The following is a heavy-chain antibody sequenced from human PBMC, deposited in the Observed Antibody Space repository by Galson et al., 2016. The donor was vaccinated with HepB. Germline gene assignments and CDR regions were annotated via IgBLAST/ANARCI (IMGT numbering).Heavy chain of an antibody. Sequence: SVKVSCKASGGTFSSYAISWVRQAPGQGLEWMGGIIPLFDTTNYAQRFQGRVTFTADESTNTAYMELSSLRSEDTAVYYCAKVYSRWGVTALNYYYYDMDVWGQGTTVTVSS. CDR2: IIPLFDTT. J-gene: IGHJ6*02. V-gene: IGHV1-69*13. CDR1: GGTFSSYA. D-gene: IGHD2-21*02. CDR3: AKVYSRWGVTALNYYYYDMDV.